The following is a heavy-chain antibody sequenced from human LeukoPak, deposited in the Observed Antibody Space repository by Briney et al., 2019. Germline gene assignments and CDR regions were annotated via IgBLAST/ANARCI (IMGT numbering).Heavy chain of an antibody. D-gene: IGHD5-12*01. Sequence: GGTLRLSCAASGVTFSSYSMNWVRQAPGKGLEWVSSISSSSSYKYYADSSKRLITISKDNAKNSLYLQMSSLRAEDSAVYYFAGGFRCSGYDYGVDYWGQGTLVTVSS. CDR2: ISSSSSYK. CDR1: GVTFSSYS. J-gene: IGHJ4*03. CDR3: AGGFRCSGYDYGVDY. V-gene: IGHV3-21*01.